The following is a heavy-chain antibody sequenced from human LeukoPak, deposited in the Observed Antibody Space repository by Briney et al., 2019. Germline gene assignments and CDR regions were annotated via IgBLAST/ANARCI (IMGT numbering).Heavy chain of an antibody. J-gene: IGHJ4*02. D-gene: IGHD3-22*01. V-gene: IGHV1-18*01. CDR2: ISAYNGNT. CDR3: TTVSYDSGGYSDY. CDR1: GGTFSSYA. Sequence: ASVKVSCKASGGTFSSYAISWVRQAPGQGLEWMGWISAYNGNTNYAQKLQGRVTMTTDTSTSTAYMELRSLRSDDTAVYYCTTVSYDSGGYSDYWGQGTLVTVSS.